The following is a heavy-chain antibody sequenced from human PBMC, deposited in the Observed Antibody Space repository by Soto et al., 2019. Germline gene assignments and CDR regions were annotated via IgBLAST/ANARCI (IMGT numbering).Heavy chain of an antibody. CDR3: AHRRYGFFDY. V-gene: IGHV2-5*02. D-gene: IGHD2-15*01. J-gene: IGHJ4*02. Sequence: QITLKESGPTLVKPTQTLTLTCTFSGFSLSTSAVGVGWIRQPPGKALEWLGFIFWDDDKAYSPSLRNRLTITKDTSKNQVVLTMTNMDPVDTATYYSAHRRYGFFDYWGQGTLVTVSS. CDR2: IFWDDDK. CDR1: GFSLSTSAVG.